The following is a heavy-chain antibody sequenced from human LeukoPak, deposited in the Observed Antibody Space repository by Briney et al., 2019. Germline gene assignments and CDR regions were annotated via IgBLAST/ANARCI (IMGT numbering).Heavy chain of an antibody. CDR3: ARDTDIVVVPAANDAAFDI. CDR1: GDSITSSTCN. V-gene: IGHV4-30-2*01. D-gene: IGHD2-2*01. J-gene: IGHJ3*02. CDR2: ISQSGNS. Sequence: SETLSLTCAVSGDSITSSTCNWSWIRQPPGKGLEWIGYISQSGNSYFTPSLNSRATISVDKSKNSFSLDLNFVTAADTAVYYCARDTDIVVVPAANDAAFDIWGQGTMVTVSS.